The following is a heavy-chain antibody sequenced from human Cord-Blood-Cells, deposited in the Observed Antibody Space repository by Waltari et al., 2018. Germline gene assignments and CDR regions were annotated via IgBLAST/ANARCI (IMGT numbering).Heavy chain of an antibody. J-gene: IGHJ4*02. Sequence: EVQLVESGGGLVQPGRSLRLSCAASAFTVQDYAMTRVRQAPVKGLEWVSGISWNRGSIGYADSGKGRFTISRDNAKNSLYLQMNSLRAEDTALDYCAKRYDFWSGLGDWGQGTLVTVSS. CDR3: AKRYDFWSGLGD. CDR1: AFTVQDYA. D-gene: IGHD3-3*01. CDR2: ISWNRGSI. V-gene: IGHV3-9*01.